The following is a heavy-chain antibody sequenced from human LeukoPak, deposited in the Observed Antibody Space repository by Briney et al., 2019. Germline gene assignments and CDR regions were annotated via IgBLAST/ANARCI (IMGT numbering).Heavy chain of an antibody. J-gene: IGHJ4*02. CDR3: TRDKDWSYDY. D-gene: IGHD3/OR15-3a*01. CDR1: GFSLGDHM. CDR2: IRNKVYGGTT. Sequence: GGSLRLSCAASGFSLGDHMMGWVCPAPEKGLGRVGFIRNKVYGGTTEYAASVRGRFSISRDDSKSIAYLEMNNLKTEDTAMYYCTRDKDWSYDYWGKGTLVTVAS. V-gene: IGHV3-49*04.